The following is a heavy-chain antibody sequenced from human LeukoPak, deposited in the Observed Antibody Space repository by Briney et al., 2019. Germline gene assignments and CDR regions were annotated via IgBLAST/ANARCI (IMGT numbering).Heavy chain of an antibody. CDR3: ATHILLWFGETMGYWFDP. CDR2: IYYSGST. Sequence: SETQSLTCTVSGGSISSSSYYWGWIRQPPGKGLEWIGSIYYSGSTYYNPSLKSRVTISVDTSKNQFSLKLSSVTAADTAVYYCATHILLWFGETMGYWFDPWGQGTLVTVSS. J-gene: IGHJ5*02. V-gene: IGHV4-39*01. D-gene: IGHD3-10*01. CDR1: GGSISSSSYY.